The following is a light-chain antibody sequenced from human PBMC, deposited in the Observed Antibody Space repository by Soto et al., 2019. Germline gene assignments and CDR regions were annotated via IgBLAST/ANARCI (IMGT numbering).Light chain of an antibody. V-gene: IGKV1-5*01. CDR2: EAS. CDR3: QQYNTYT. J-gene: IGKJ2*01. Sequence: DIQMTQSPSTLSASVGDRVTITCRASQNIGRWLAWYQQKPGKAPKLLIYEASSLGSGVPSRFSGSGSGTEFTLTVSSLQPDDFAIYHCQQYNTYTFGQGTKVEIK. CDR1: QNIGRW.